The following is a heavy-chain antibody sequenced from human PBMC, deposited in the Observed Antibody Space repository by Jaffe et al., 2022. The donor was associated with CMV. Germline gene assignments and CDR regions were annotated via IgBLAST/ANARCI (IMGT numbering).Heavy chain of an antibody. CDR1: GGSMNSYY. CDR2: IYYSGGA. CDR3: ARYVASRYHYMDV. Sequence: QVQLQESGPGLVKPSETLSLTCTVSGGSMNSYYWSWIRQSPGKGLECIGFIYYSGGANYNPSLKSRVSISVDTSKNQFSLKLSSVTAADTAVYYCARYVASRYHYMDVWGKGTTVTVSS. J-gene: IGHJ6*03. D-gene: IGHD3-16*01. V-gene: IGHV4-59*01.